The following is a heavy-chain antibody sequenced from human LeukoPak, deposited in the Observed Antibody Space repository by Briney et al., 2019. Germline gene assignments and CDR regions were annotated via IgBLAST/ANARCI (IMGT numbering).Heavy chain of an antibody. D-gene: IGHD2-21*02. J-gene: IGHJ4*02. CDR3: ARLAKCDGDCYSFNF. CDR2: NDSNGNT. CDR1: GASVGSQS. V-gene: IGHV4-59*02. Sequence: VSGASVGSQSWGCAGRPPGKGLGSIRFNDSNGNTNYNPSHKTRVTISVDTSTNQFSLNLNSVTAADTAVYYSARLAKCDGDCYSFNFWGQGLLVTVSS.